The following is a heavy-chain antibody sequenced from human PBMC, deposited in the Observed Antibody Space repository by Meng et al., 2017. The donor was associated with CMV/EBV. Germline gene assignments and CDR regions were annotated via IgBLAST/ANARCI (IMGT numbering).Heavy chain of an antibody. V-gene: IGHV1-2*02. CDR3: ARSFHYYDSSSYSQGSHFDY. J-gene: IGHJ4*02. CDR2: INPNSGGT. CDR1: FTGYY. Sequence: FTGYYMHWVRQAPGHGLEWMGWINPNSGGTNYAQKFQGRVTMTRETSISTAYMELSRLRSDDTAVYYCARSFHYYDSSSYSQGSHFDYWGQGTLVTVSS. D-gene: IGHD3-22*01.